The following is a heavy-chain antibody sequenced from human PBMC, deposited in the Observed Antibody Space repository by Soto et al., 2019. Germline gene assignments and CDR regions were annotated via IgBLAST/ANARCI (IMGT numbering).Heavy chain of an antibody. CDR3: AKDFSPYSSSWYVFGVDPGSGMDV. D-gene: IGHD6-13*01. CDR2: ISYDGSNK. CDR1: GFTFSSYG. V-gene: IGHV3-30*18. Sequence: GGSLRLSCAASGFTFSSYGMHWVRQAPGKGLEWVAVISYDGSNKYYADSVKGRFTISRDNSKNTLYLQMNSLRAEDTAVYYCAKDFSPYSSSWYVFGVDPGSGMDVWGQGTTVTVSS. J-gene: IGHJ6*02.